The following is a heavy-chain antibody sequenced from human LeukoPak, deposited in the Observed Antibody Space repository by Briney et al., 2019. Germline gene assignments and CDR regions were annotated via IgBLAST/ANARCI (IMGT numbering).Heavy chain of an antibody. D-gene: IGHD3-22*01. Sequence: PSETLSLTCTVPGDSVSRSRYYSTWFRQPPGKGLEWIGYIYYIGSTNYNPSLRSRLTMSVDTSKNQFSLRLSSVIAADTAVYYCARYYDSTGSFDYWGQGTLVTVSS. CDR1: GDSVSRSRYY. CDR3: ARYYDSTGSFDY. J-gene: IGHJ4*02. CDR2: IYYIGST. V-gene: IGHV4-61*01.